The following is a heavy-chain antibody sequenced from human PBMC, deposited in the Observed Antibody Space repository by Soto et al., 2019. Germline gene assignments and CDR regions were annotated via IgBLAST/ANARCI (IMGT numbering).Heavy chain of an antibody. CDR2: IDPSDSYT. J-gene: IGHJ6*02. D-gene: IGHD3-10*01. V-gene: IGHV5-10-1*01. CDR1: GYSFTSYW. Sequence: PGESLKISCKGSGYSFTSYWISWVRQMPGKGLEWMGRIDPSDSYTNYSPSFQGHVTISADKSISTAYLQWSSLKASDTAMYYCARYYGSGSYYNFPYYYYCGMDVWGQGTTVTVSS. CDR3: ARYYGSGSYYNFPYYYYCGMDV.